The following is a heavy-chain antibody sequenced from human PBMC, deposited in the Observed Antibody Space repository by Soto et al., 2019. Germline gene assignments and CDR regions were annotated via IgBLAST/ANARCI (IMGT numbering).Heavy chain of an antibody. CDR1: GYSLSGYY. CDR3: ARQRQEGVLVVTDIPEHDAFDI. V-gene: IGHV1-2*02. J-gene: IGHJ3*02. Sequence: GXAVKVSCTASGYSLSGYYMHWVRQAPGQGLEWMGWINPNSGGTNYAQKFQGRVTMTRDTSISTAYMELSRLSSDDTAVYYCARQRQEGVLVVTDIPEHDAFDIWGQGTMVTV. D-gene: IGHD2-21*02. CDR2: INPNSGGT.